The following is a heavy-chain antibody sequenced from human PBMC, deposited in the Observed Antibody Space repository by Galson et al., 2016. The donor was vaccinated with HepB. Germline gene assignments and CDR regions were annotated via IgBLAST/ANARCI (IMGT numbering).Heavy chain of an antibody. V-gene: IGHV5-51*01. J-gene: IGHJ6*02. CDR2: IFPSDSTI. CDR3: ARGRGGYYYDMDV. D-gene: IGHD3-3*01. Sequence: QSGAEVKKPGESLKISCQGSGDTFIGYWIVWVRQLPGKGLEWMGTIFPSDSTIKYSPSFRGQVTISADKSITTAYLQWSTLKASDTAIFYCARGRGGYYYDMDVWGQGTLVTVSS. CDR1: GDTFIGYW.